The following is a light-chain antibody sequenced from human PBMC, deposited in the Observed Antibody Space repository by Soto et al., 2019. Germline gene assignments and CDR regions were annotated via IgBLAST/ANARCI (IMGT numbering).Light chain of an antibody. J-gene: IGKJ5*01. CDR3: QQFGSSVT. Sequence: EIVMTQSPATLAVSPGERATLSCRASQSISSDYLVWYQQKPGQAPRLLIYRTSTRATGIPDRFSGSGSGTDFTLTISRLEPEDFAVYYCQQFGSSVTFGQGTRLEV. CDR2: RTS. CDR1: QSISSDY. V-gene: IGKV3-20*01.